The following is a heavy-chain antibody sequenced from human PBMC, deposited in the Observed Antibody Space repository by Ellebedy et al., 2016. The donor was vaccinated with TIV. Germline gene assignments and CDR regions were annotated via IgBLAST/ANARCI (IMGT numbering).Heavy chain of an antibody. CDR1: GGTFSSYA. J-gene: IGHJ4*02. V-gene: IGHV1-69*13. CDR3: ARDSRAVVPAAMYVY. Sequence: SVKVSXXASGGTFSSYAINWVRQAPGQGLEWMGGIIPIFGTANYAQKFQGRVTITADESTSTAYMELSSLRSEDTAVYYCARDSRAVVPAAMYVYWGQGTLVTVSS. CDR2: IIPIFGTA. D-gene: IGHD2-2*01.